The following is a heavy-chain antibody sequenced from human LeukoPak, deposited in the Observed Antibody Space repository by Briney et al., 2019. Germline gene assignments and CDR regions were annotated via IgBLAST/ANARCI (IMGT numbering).Heavy chain of an antibody. Sequence: SETLSLTCTVSGGSISSSSYYWSWIRQPPGKGLEWIGYIYYSGSTNYNPSLKSRVTISLDTSKNQSSLKLSSVTAADTAVYYCARAEAVWMRLDAFDIWGQGTMVTVSS. D-gene: IGHD2-2*03. CDR2: IYYSGST. J-gene: IGHJ3*02. CDR3: ARAEAVWMRLDAFDI. V-gene: IGHV4-61*01. CDR1: GGSISSSSYY.